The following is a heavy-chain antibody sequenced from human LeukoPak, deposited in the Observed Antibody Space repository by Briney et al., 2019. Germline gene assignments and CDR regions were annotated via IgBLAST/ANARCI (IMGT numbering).Heavy chain of an antibody. V-gene: IGHV5-10-1*01. J-gene: IGHJ3*02. CDR3: ARHRPLGRGLRLGAFDM. CDR2: IVRSDSTN. CDR1: GYSFTSYW. Sequence: GESLSISCTGSGYSFTSYWISWVRQMPGQGLEWMGRIVRSDSTNNYSPSFQGHVTTSADKSISTAYLQWSSLKASDTAMYYCARHRPLGRGLRLGAFDMWGKGKMDTVFS. D-gene: IGHD3-10*01.